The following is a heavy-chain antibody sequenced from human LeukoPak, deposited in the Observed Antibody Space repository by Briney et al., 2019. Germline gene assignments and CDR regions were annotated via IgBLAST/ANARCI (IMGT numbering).Heavy chain of an antibody. V-gene: IGHV3-9*01. CDR1: VFTFDDYA. CDR2: ISWNSGSI. D-gene: IGHD2/OR15-2a*01. CDR3: AKGSVIVADAFDI. J-gene: IGHJ3*02. Sequence: GGSLRLSCAASVFTFDDYAMHWVRQAPGKGLEWGSGISWNSGSIGYADSVKGRFTISRDNAKNSLYLQMNSLRAEDTALYYCAKGSVIVADAFDIWGQGTMVTVSS.